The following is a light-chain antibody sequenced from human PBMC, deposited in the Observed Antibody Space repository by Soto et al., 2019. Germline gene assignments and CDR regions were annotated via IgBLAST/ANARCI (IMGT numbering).Light chain of an antibody. V-gene: IGKV3-15*01. CDR2: TAS. CDR1: QSVSDY. Sequence: EIVMTQSPATLSVSPGERATLSCRASQSVSDYLAWYQQTPGQPPRLLIYTASTRATGIPARFSGSGSGTEFTLTISSLQSEDFAVYYCQQYGRSPTFGPGTKVDIK. CDR3: QQYGRSPT. J-gene: IGKJ1*01.